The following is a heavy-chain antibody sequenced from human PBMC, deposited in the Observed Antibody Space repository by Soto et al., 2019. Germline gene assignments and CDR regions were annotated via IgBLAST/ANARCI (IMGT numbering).Heavy chain of an antibody. CDR3: ARDSHRAYGDYVHRYMDV. CDR2: IYYSGST. Sequence: SETLSLTCTVSGGPISSYYWSWIRQPPGKGLEWIGYIYYSGSTNYNPSLKSRVTISVDTSKNQFSLKLSSVTAADTAVYYCARDSHRAYGDYVHRYMDVWGKGTTVTVSS. D-gene: IGHD4-17*01. V-gene: IGHV4-59*01. CDR1: GGPISSYY. J-gene: IGHJ6*03.